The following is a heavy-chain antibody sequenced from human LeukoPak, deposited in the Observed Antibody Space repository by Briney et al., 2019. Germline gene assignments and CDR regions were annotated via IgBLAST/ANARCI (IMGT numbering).Heavy chain of an antibody. CDR3: ARSRSGLVLDY. CDR2: ISSSGSYI. Sequence: GGSLRLSCAASGFTFSSYSMNWVRQAPGKGLEWVSSISSSGSYIYYADSVKGRFTFSRDNAKNSLCLQMDSLRAEDTAVYYCARSRSGLVLDYWGQGTLVTVSS. D-gene: IGHD3-22*01. J-gene: IGHJ4*02. V-gene: IGHV3-21*01. CDR1: GFTFSSYS.